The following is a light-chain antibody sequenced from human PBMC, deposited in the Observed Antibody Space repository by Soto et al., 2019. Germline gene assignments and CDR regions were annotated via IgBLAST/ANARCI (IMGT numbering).Light chain of an antibody. V-gene: IGKV3-20*01. CDR1: ETVSSSY. CDR3: QQYGSSPGT. CDR2: GAS. J-gene: IGKJ1*01. Sequence: EIVLTQSPGTLSVSPGERVTLSCRASETVSSSYLAWHQQKPGQAPRLVIFGASNRATGIPDRFSGSGSGTDFTLTISRLEPEDFAVYYCQQYGSSPGTFGQGTKVDIK.